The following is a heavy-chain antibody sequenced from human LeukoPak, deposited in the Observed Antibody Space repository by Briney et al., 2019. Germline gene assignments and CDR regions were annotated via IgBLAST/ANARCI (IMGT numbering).Heavy chain of an antibody. D-gene: IGHD6-19*01. CDR2: ISYDGSNK. V-gene: IGHV3-30*18. CDR1: GFTFSSYG. J-gene: IGHJ6*02. Sequence: PGGSLRLSCAASGFTFSSYGMHWVRQAPGKGLEWVAVISYDGSNKYYADSVRGRFTISRDNSKNTLYLQMNSLRAEDTAVYYCAKFSRHSSGQAHYYYGMDVWGQGTTVTVSS. CDR3: AKFSRHSSGQAHYYYGMDV.